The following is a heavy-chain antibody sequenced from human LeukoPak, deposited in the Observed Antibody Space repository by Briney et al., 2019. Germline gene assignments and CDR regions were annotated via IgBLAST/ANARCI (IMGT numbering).Heavy chain of an antibody. V-gene: IGHV1-69*04. D-gene: IGHD3-3*01. J-gene: IGHJ6*02. CDR1: GGTFSSYA. Sequence: SVKVSCKASGGTFSSYAISRVRQAPGQGLEWMGRIIPIFGIANYAQKFQGRVTITADKSTSTAYMELSSLRSEDTAVYYCARFEGIFGVVRYYYYGMDVWGQGTTVTVSS. CDR2: IIPIFGIA. CDR3: ARFEGIFGVVRYYYYGMDV.